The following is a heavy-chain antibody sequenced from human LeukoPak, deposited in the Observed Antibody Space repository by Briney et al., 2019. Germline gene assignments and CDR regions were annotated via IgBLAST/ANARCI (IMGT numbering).Heavy chain of an antibody. CDR1: GFTFSTYA. CDR3: ARGVSNGMDV. V-gene: IGHV3-30*04. J-gene: IGHJ6*02. D-gene: IGHD3-10*01. CDR2: MSYDGRDK. Sequence: PGGSLRLSCAVSGFTFSTYAMHWVRQAPGQGLECVALMSYDGRDKNYADSVKGRFTISRDNSKSTLYLQMDSLRAEDTAVYYCARGVSNGMDVWGQGTTVTVSS.